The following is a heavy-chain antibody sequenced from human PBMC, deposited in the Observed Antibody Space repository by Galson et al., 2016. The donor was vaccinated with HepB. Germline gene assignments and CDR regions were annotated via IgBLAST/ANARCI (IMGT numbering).Heavy chain of an antibody. V-gene: IGHV1-2*02. CDR2: INPDTSGT. D-gene: IGHD4/OR15-4a*01. J-gene: IGHJ3*02. Sequence: SVKVSCKASGFSFTGYFMHWVRQAPGQGLEWMAWINPDTSGTDYAQTFQGRFTITRDTSLSTLYMELSSLKSDDTAVYFCARACSSANCFYDSFDIWGQGTMVTVSS. CDR3: ARACSSANCFYDSFDI. CDR1: GFSFTGYF.